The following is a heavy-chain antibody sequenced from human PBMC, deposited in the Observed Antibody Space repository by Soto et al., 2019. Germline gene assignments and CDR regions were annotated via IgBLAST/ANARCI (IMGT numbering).Heavy chain of an antibody. V-gene: IGHV4-4*02. CDR2: IYHSGST. CDR1: GGSISSNNW. CDR3: AGSSKVAVFDD. Sequence: QVQLQESGPGLVKPSGPLSLTCAVSGGSISSNNWWSWVRQPPGQGLEWMGEIYHSGSTNYNPPLKSRVTISVDKSKNQFSLKLSSVTAADTAVYYCAGSSKVAVFDDWGQGPLVTVSS. J-gene: IGHJ4*02. D-gene: IGHD2-15*01.